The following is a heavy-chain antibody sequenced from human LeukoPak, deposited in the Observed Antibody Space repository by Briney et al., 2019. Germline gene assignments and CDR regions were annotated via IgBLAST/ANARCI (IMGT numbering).Heavy chain of an antibody. D-gene: IGHD3-10*01. CDR2: IYYSGGT. Sequence: SETLSLTCTVSGGSISSYYWSWIRQPPGKGLEWIGYIYYSGGTIYNPSLKSRVTISVDTSKNQFSLKLTSVTAADTAVYYCARTSLGGYGSGSSEDAFDIWGQGTMVTVFS. J-gene: IGHJ3*02. CDR3: ARTSLGGYGSGSSEDAFDI. CDR1: GGSISSYY. V-gene: IGHV4-59*08.